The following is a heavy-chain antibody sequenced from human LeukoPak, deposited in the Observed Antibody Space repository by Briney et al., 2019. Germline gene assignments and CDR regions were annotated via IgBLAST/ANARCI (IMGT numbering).Heavy chain of an antibody. Sequence: PGRSLRLSCTASGFTFRDYTMTWVRQAPGKGLEWVGFIRSEAYGGTTEYAASVKGRFTISRDDSISIVYLEMNTLKTEDTAVYYCTRGAYSGSYWGQGTLVTVSS. CDR1: GFTFRDYT. J-gene: IGHJ4*02. CDR2: IRSEAYGGTT. D-gene: IGHD1-26*01. CDR3: TRGAYSGSY. V-gene: IGHV3-49*04.